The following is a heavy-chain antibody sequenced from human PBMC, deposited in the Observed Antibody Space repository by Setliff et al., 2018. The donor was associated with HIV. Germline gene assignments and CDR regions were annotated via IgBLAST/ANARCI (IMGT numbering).Heavy chain of an antibody. CDR2: VYYDAST. CDR1: GGSISTHY. Sequence: PSETLSLTCTVSGGSISTHYWSWIRQPPGKGLEWIGTVYYDASTIYTPSLNSRVIISVDTSKNQFSLKLSSVTAADTAVYYCARRYSSGWYGRYYFDYWGQGTLVTVSS. CDR3: ARRYSSGWYGRYYFDY. D-gene: IGHD6-19*01. J-gene: IGHJ4*02. V-gene: IGHV4-59*11.